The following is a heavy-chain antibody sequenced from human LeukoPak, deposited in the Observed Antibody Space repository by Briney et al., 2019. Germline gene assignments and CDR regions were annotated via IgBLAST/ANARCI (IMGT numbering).Heavy chain of an antibody. CDR3: ARRSSRYYGSGSYRKYYFDY. CDR2: IYPSGSI. Sequence: SGTLSLTCAVSGGSISSSNWWSWVRQPPGKGLEWIAEIYPSGSINYNPSLKSRITISVDKSKNQFSLKLTSVTAADTAVYYCARRSSRYYGSGSYRKYYFDYWGQGTLVTVSS. J-gene: IGHJ4*02. V-gene: IGHV4-4*02. D-gene: IGHD3-10*01. CDR1: GGSISSSNW.